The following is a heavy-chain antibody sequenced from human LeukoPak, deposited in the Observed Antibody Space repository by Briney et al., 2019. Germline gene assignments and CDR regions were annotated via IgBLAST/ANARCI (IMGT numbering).Heavy chain of an antibody. CDR1: GFTFSSYAM. Sequence: GSLRLSCAASGFTFSSYAMSWVRQPPGKGLEWIGEIYHSGSTNYNPSLKSRVTISVDKSKNQFSLKLSSVTAADTAVYYCARSRRELPHDYWGQGTLVTVSS. CDR2: IYHSGST. J-gene: IGHJ4*02. V-gene: IGHV4-4*02. D-gene: IGHD1-26*01. CDR3: ARSRRELPHDY.